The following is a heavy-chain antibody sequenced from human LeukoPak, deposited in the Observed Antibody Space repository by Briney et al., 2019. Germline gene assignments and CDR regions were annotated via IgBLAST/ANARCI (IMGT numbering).Heavy chain of an antibody. CDR3: ARAGSSGWYEYFDY. CDR1: GFTFSSYA. Sequence: GGSLRLSCAASGFTFSSYAMHWVRQAPGKGLEWVAVISYDGSNKYHADSVKGRFTISRDNSKNTLYLQMNSLRAEDTAVYYCARAGSSGWYEYFDYWGQGTLVTVSS. J-gene: IGHJ4*02. D-gene: IGHD6-19*01. V-gene: IGHV3-30-3*01. CDR2: ISYDGSNK.